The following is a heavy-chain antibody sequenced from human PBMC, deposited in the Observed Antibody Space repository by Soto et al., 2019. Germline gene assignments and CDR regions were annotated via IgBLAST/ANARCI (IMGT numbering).Heavy chain of an antibody. CDR1: GFTFSDYY. J-gene: IGHJ3*02. V-gene: IGHV3-11*06. Sequence: GGSLRLSCAASGFTFSDYYMSWIRQAPGKGLEWVSYISSSSSYTNYADSVKGRFTISRDNAKNSLYLQMNSLRAEDTAVYYCARDRLQYCGGDCYRDAFDIWGQGTMVTVSS. CDR2: ISSSSSYT. D-gene: IGHD2-21*02. CDR3: ARDRLQYCGGDCYRDAFDI.